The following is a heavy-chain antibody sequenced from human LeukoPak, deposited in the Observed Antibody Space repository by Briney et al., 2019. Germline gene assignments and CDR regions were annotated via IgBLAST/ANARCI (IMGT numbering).Heavy chain of an antibody. CDR2: VYYSGST. CDR3: ARASFDAVFGNWFDP. Sequence: SETLSLTCTVSSGSIGSSSNYWGWNRQAPGKGLEWIGNVYYSGSTFYNPSLKSRVTISVDTSKNQFSLKLRSVTAADTAIYYCARASFDAVFGNWFDPWGQGTLVTVSS. J-gene: IGHJ5*02. CDR1: SGSIGSSSNY. D-gene: IGHD2-8*01. V-gene: IGHV4-39*01.